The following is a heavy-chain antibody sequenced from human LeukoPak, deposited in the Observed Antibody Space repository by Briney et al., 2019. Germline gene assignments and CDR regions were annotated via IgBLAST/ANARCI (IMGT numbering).Heavy chain of an antibody. V-gene: IGHV4-61*01. CDR2: ISYSGST. CDR1: GDTIRNGRYS. Sequence: LSETPTLISAVLGDTIRNGRYSWSSFRQPPGKGMERIGYISYSGSTNYNPSLKSRVTISVDTSKNQFSLKLSSVTAADTAVYYCARHPDYGGNFDSWGQGTLVTVSS. CDR3: ARHPDYGGNFDS. D-gene: IGHD4-23*01. J-gene: IGHJ4*02.